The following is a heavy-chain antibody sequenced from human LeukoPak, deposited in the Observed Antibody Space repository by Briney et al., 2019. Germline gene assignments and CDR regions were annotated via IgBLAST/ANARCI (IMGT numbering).Heavy chain of an antibody. CDR2: ISWNSGSI. D-gene: IGHD6-6*01. V-gene: IGHV3-9*01. CDR1: GFTFDDYA. J-gene: IGHJ4*02. CDR3: ASLVRPDY. Sequence: GGSLRLSCAASGFTFDDYAMHWVRQAPGKGLEWVSGISWNSGSIGYADSVKGRFTISRDNAKNSLYLQMNSLRAEDTALYYCASLVRPDYWGQETLVTVSS.